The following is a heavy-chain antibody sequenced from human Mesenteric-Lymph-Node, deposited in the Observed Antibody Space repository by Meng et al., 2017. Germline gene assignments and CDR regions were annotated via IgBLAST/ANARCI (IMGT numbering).Heavy chain of an antibody. Sequence: GESLKISCAASGFTLNQYWMSWVRQAPGKGLEWVANIAQDGSEENYVDSVKGRFTISRDNAKNSLYLQMNGLRADDTAVYYCARLTGWAKNWTGGRVWTYYHHGLDVWGQGNAVTVSS. CDR1: GFTLNQYW. CDR3: ARLTGWAKNWTGGRVWTYYHHGLDV. V-gene: IGHV3-7*01. CDR2: IAQDGSEE. J-gene: IGHJ6*02. D-gene: IGHD1-1*01.